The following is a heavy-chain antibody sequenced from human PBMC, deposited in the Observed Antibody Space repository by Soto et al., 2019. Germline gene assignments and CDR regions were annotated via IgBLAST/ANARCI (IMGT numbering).Heavy chain of an antibody. D-gene: IGHD4-17*01. V-gene: IGHV2-26*01. CDR2: IFSDNER. J-gene: IGHJ6*02. CDR1: GFSLTTGKMG. CDR3: ARMNVDSYQFYYAMDV. Sequence: SGPTLVNPTETLTLTCTFSGFSLTTGKMGVSCIRQPPGKALEWLAHIFSDNERSYSTSLQCRLTISKDTSGIQVVLSMTNVDPVDTATYYCARMNVDSYQFYYAMDVWGQGTTVTVSS.